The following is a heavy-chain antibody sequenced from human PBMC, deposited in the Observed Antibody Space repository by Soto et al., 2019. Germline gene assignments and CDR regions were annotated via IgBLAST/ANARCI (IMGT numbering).Heavy chain of an antibody. CDR2: ITNTGITT. D-gene: IGHD4-17*01. J-gene: IGHJ4*02. V-gene: IGHV3-23*01. CDR3: AKGFDYGDNKHIDH. Sequence: PGGSLRLSCAASGFGFSTHALSWVRQSPGKGLEWLSSITNTGITTHYADSVKGRFTISRENSRNTLHLQMNNLRVDDTAVYYCAKGFDYGDNKHIDHWGQGTPVTVSS. CDR1: GFGFSTHA.